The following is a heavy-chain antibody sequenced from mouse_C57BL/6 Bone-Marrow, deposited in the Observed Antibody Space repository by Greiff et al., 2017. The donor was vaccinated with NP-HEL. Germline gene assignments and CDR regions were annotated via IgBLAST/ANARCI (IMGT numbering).Heavy chain of an antibody. CDR2: ISSGSSTI. D-gene: IGHD1-1*01. J-gene: IGHJ3*01. V-gene: IGHV5-17*01. CDR1: GFTFSDYG. CDR3: ARAYYGSSYLFAY. Sequence: DVMLVESGGGLVKPGGSLKLSCAASGFTFSDYGMHWVRQAPEKGLEWVAYISSGSSTIYYADTVKGRFPISRDNAKNTLFLQMTSLRSEDTAMYDCARAYYGSSYLFAYWGQGTLVTVSA.